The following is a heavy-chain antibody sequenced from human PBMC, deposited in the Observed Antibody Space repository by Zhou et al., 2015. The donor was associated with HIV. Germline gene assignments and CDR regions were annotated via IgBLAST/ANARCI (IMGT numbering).Heavy chain of an antibody. J-gene: IGHJ5*02. CDR1: GGTFSSYT. V-gene: IGHV1-69*08. CDR3: ARDSNNYYDSSGP. CDR2: IIPILGIA. D-gene: IGHD3-22*01. Sequence: QVQLVQSGAEVKKPGSSVKVSCKASGGTFSSYTISWVRQAPGQGLEWMGRIIPILGIANYAQKFQGRVTITADKSTSTAYMELSSLRSEDTAVYYCARDSNNYYDSSGPWGQGTLVTVSS.